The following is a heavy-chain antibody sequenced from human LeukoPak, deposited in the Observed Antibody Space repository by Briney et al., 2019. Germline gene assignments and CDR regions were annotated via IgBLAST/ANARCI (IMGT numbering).Heavy chain of an antibody. V-gene: IGHV4-4*07. CDR2: IYSSGST. J-gene: IGHJ4*02. Sequence: SETLSLTCTVSGGSFNNYYWNWIRQPAGKGLEWIGRIYSSGSTDYNPSLKSRVTMSVDTSKNQFSLNLTSVTAADSAVYYCARARGRLHLIDYWGQGTLVTVSS. D-gene: IGHD5-24*01. CDR3: ARARGRLHLIDY. CDR1: GGSFNNYY.